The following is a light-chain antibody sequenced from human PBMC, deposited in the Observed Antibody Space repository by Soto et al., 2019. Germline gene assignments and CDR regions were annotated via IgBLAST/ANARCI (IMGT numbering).Light chain of an antibody. CDR3: AAWDASLDGYV. CDR1: SSNLGDNT. CDR2: SYD. J-gene: IGLJ1*01. V-gene: IGLV1-44*01. Sequence: QSALTQPPSASGTPGQRVTISCSTSSSNLGDNTVNWYQHVPGTAPKLLIYSYDQRPSGVPDRFSGSKSGTSASLAISGLQSDDEADYYCAAWDASLDGYVFGTGTKVTVL.